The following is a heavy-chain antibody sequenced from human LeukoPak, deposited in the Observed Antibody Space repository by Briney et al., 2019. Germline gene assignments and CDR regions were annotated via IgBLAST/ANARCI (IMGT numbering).Heavy chain of an antibody. J-gene: IGHJ5*02. CDR1: GFTFSNYA. D-gene: IGHD4-11*01. CDR2: ISYDGIDI. V-gene: IGHV3-30*18. Sequence: GGSLRPSCRPSGFTFSNYAINWARQAPGKGLGWVAAISYDGIDIAYADSVRGRFTISRDNSKSTLYRQMSSLRAEDSALYYCSKHLFHYRKYNSDYGVLDTWGQGTLVTVSS. CDR3: SKHLFHYRKYNSDYGVLDT.